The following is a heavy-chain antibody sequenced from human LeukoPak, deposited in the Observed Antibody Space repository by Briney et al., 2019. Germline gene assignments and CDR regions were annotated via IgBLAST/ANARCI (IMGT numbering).Heavy chain of an antibody. J-gene: IGHJ5*01. V-gene: IGHV4-34*01. D-gene: IGHD2-2*01. Sequence: PSETLSLTCAVHGGSFSGLYWSWIRQSPGKGLEWIGEINQSGSTNYNPSLKSRVTISLDTSKNRFSLKLSSVAAADTAVYYCASSPRLTTSWFLFDSWGHGTLVTVSS. CDR2: INQSGST. CDR1: GGSFSGLY. CDR3: ASSPRLTTSWFLFDS.